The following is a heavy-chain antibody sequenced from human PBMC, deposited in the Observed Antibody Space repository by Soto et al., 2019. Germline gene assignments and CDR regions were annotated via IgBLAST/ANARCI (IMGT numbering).Heavy chain of an antibody. D-gene: IGHD1-1*01. CDR1: GFTFNNAW. CDR3: ATEYNASPRMLEY. J-gene: IGHJ4*02. CDR2: IKSKFDGGTT. Sequence: EVQLVESGGGLVNPGGSLRLSCAASGFTFNNAWMNWVRQAPGKGLEWVGRIKSKFDGGTTDYAAPVKGRFTISRDDSKNTMYLQMNSLTTDDTAVYYCATEYNASPRMLEYWGQGTLVTVSS. V-gene: IGHV3-15*07.